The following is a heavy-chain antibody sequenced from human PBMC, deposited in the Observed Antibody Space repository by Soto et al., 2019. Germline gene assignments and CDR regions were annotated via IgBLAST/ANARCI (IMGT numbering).Heavy chain of an antibody. CDR3: AAAPLLRYCSSTSCYSAGGMDV. CDR1: GFTFTSSA. Sequence: GASVKVSCKASGFTFTSSAVQWVRQARGQRLEWIGWIVVGSSNTNYAQKFQERVTITRDMSTSTAYMELSSLRSEDTAVYYCAAAPLLRYCSSTSCYSAGGMDVWGQGTTVTVSS. J-gene: IGHJ6*02. V-gene: IGHV1-58*01. CDR2: IVVGSSNT. D-gene: IGHD2-2*01.